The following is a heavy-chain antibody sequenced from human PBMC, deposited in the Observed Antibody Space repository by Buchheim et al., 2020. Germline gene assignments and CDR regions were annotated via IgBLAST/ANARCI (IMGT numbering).Heavy chain of an antibody. J-gene: IGHJ6*02. CDR3: ARDHGPVVRFLEPYPTPYYGMDV. V-gene: IGHV1-46*03. Sequence: QVQLVQSGAEVKKPGASVKVSCKASGYTFTSYYMHWVRQAPGQGLEWMGIINPSGGSTSYAQKFQGRVTMTRDTSTSTVYMELSSLRSEDTAVYYCARDHGPVVRFLEPYPTPYYGMDVWGQGTT. D-gene: IGHD3-3*01. CDR1: GYTFTSYY. CDR2: INPSGGST.